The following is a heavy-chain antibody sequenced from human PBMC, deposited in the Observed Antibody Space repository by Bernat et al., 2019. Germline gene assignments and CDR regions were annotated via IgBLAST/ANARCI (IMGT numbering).Heavy chain of an antibody. V-gene: IGHV3-11*05. J-gene: IGHJ6*03. CDR1: GFTFSDYY. Sequence: VQLVESGGGLVQPGGSLRLSCAASGFTFSDYYMSWIRQAPGKGLDWVSYISSSSSYTNYADSVKGRFTISRDNAKYSLYLQMNSLRAEDTAVYYCARGTSTSAPYMDVWGKGTTVTVSS. CDR3: ARGTSTSAPYMDV. CDR2: ISSSSSYT.